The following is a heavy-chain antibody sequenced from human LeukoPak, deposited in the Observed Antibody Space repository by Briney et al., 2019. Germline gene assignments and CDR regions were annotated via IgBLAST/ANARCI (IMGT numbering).Heavy chain of an antibody. Sequence: PSESLSLTCTVSGGSISSYYWSWIRQSPGKGLECIGYIHYTGSTNYNPSLKSRVTISVETSKNQFSLKLKSVTAADTAVYYCARGGYYGSGNDFRFDPWGQGTLVTVSS. CDR2: IHYTGST. CDR3: ARGGYYGSGNDFRFDP. D-gene: IGHD3-10*01. J-gene: IGHJ5*02. V-gene: IGHV4-59*01. CDR1: GGSISSYY.